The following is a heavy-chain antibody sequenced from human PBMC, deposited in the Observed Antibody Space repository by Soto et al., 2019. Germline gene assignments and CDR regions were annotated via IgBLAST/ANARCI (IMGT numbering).Heavy chain of an antibody. CDR1: GFIFSNNG. Sequence: SGGSLRLSCVGSGFIFSNNGMHWVRQTPGKGLEWVAFMSYDGSDTFYADSVKGRFTISRDNSKNTLFLHMSNLRAEDTAMYYCTIVRAADSALDHWGQGTLVTVSS. CDR3: TIVRAADSALDH. CDR2: MSYDGSDT. D-gene: IGHD3-10*02. J-gene: IGHJ4*02. V-gene: IGHV3-30*02.